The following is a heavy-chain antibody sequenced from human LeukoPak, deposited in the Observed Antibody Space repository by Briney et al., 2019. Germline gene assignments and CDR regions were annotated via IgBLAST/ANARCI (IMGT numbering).Heavy chain of an antibody. CDR1: GFTFSDYY. D-gene: IGHD3-22*01. CDR3: AKNYYDSSGYPKDAFDI. Sequence: LRLSCAASGFTFSDYYMSWIRQPPGKGLEWIGEINHSGSTNYNPSLKSRVTISVDTSKNQFSLKLSSVTAAVTAVYYCAKNYYDSSGYPKDAFDIWGQGTMVTVSS. CDR2: INHSGST. V-gene: IGHV4-34*08. J-gene: IGHJ3*02.